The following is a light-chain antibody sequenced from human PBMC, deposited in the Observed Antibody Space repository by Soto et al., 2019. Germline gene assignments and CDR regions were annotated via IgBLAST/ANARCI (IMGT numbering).Light chain of an antibody. CDR1: SSDVGGYHY. CDR3: CSYAGSYTLV. CDR2: DVN. V-gene: IGLV2-11*01. J-gene: IGLJ2*01. Sequence: QSALTQPRSVSGSPGQSVTLSCTGTSSDVGGYHYVSWYQHHPGKAPKIIIYDVNKRPSGVPDRFSGSKSGNTASLTISGVQTEDEADYCCCSYAGSYTLVFGGGTKVTVL.